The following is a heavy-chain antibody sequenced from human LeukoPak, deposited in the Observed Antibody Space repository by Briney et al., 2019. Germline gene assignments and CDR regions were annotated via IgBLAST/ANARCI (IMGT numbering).Heavy chain of an antibody. V-gene: IGHV1-69*04. Sequence: GASVKVSCKASGGTFSSYAISWVRQAPGQGLEWMGRIIPILGIANYAQKFQGRVTITADKSTSTAYVELSSLRSEDTAVYYCATDSIPGIAAAGLHWGQGTLVTVSS. CDR2: IIPILGIA. CDR3: ATDSIPGIAAAGLH. D-gene: IGHD6-13*01. J-gene: IGHJ4*02. CDR1: GGTFSSYA.